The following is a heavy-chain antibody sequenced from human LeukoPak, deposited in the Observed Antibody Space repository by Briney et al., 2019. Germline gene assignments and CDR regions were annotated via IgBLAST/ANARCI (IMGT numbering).Heavy chain of an antibody. CDR3: ARERDGNMVSPFDH. Sequence: ASVKVSCKASGYTFTGYYMHWVRQAPGQGLEWMGWINPNSGGTNYAQDFQGRVTMTRDTSITTAYMELWGLRSDDTAVYFCARERDGNMVSPFDHWGQGTLVTVSS. CDR1: GYTFTGYY. V-gene: IGHV1-2*02. CDR2: INPNSGGT. J-gene: IGHJ4*02. D-gene: IGHD5/OR15-5a*01.